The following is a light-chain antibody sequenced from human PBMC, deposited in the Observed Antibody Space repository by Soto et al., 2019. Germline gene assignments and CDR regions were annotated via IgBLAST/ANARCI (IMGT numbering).Light chain of an antibody. CDR2: DAY. CDR3: XQRHMWPIT. V-gene: IGKV3-11*01. J-gene: IGKJ5*01. CDR1: QSFRGL. Sequence: VLTQSPVTLSLSPGERATLSCRASQSFRGLLAWYQQKPGQAPRLLIYDAYNRATGIPPRFSGSGSGTDFTLTISSLEPEDSAVYYCXQRHMWPITFGQGTRLEIK.